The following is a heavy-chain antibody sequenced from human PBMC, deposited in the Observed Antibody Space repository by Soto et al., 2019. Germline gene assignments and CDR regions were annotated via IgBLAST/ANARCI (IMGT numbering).Heavy chain of an antibody. J-gene: IGHJ6*02. V-gene: IGHV5-51*01. CDR1: GYSFTSYW. CDR3: ARRRRQWLADYYYYYGMDV. D-gene: IGHD6-19*01. Sequence: PGESLKISCKGSGYSFTSYWIGWVRQMPGKGLEWMGIIYPGDSDTRYSPSFQGQVTISADKSISTAYLQWSSLKASDTAMCYCARRRRQWLADYYYYYGMDVWGQGTTVTVSS. CDR2: IYPGDSDT.